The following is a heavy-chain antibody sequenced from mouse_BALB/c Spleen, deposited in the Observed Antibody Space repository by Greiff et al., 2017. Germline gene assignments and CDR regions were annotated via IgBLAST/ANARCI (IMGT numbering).Heavy chain of an antibody. CDR3: TRYGNYGYFDV. J-gene: IGHJ1*01. Sequence: LQQPGSELVRPGASVKLSCKASGYTFTSYWMHWVKQRHGQGLEWIGNIYPGSGSTNYDEKFKSKGTLTVDTSSSTAYMHLSSLTSEDSAVYYCTRYGNYGYFDVWGAGTTVTVSA. CDR2: IYPGSGST. V-gene: IGHV1S22*01. D-gene: IGHD2-1*01. CDR1: GYTFTSYW.